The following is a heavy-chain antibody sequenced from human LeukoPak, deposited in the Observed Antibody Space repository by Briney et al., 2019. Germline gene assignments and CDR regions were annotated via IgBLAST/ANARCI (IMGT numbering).Heavy chain of an antibody. V-gene: IGHV1-24*01. Sequence: ASVKVSCKVSGYTLTELSMHWVRQAPGKGLEWMGGFDPEDGETIYAQKFQGRVTMTEDTSTGTAYMELSSLRSEDTAVYYCATMLIAAAGTYYYYGMDVWGQGTTVTVSS. J-gene: IGHJ6*02. CDR1: GYTLTELS. D-gene: IGHD6-13*01. CDR2: FDPEDGET. CDR3: ATMLIAAAGTYYYYGMDV.